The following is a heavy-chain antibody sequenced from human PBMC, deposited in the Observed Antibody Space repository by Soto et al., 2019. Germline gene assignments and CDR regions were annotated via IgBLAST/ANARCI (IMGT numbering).Heavy chain of an antibody. CDR3: AREEVFGLVKVIPSDS. CDR1: GFGFSSYG. Sequence: VQLLESGGGVAQPGRSLRLSCRASGFGFSSYGMLWVRQAPGKGPEWVAFISSDGSTQYYADSVRGRFTISRDNSENTLYLQMDLLRVEVTAMYYCAREEVFGLVKVIPSDSWGQGAHVTVS. V-gene: IGHV3-30*03. J-gene: IGHJ4*02. D-gene: IGHD3-3*01. CDR2: ISSDGSTQ.